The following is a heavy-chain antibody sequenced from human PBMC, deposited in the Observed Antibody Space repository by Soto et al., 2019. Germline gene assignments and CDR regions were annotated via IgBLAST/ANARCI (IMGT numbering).Heavy chain of an antibody. J-gene: IGHJ4*02. V-gene: IGHV1-69*02. CDR2: IIPILGIA. D-gene: IGHD1-1*01. Sequence: SVKLSCKDSGGSFSSYTISWVRQAPGQGLEWMGRIIPILGIANYAQKFQGRVTITADKSTSTAYMELSSLRSEDTAVYYCASTQLAGSEMGRVFDYWGQGTLVTVSS. CDR3: ASTQLAGSEMGRVFDY. CDR1: GGSFSSYT.